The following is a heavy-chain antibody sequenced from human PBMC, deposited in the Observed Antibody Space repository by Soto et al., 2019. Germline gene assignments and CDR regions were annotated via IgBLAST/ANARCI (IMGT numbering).Heavy chain of an antibody. Sequence: DLEQSGAEVKKPGSSVRVSCQASGGALTSYPIHWVRQAPGQGLEWMGVIDPMFDTSNLAEKFKARVTFTADASTKTVYMDLTSLRSDYTAVYFCATYPRPYNWIDLWGQGTLLTVSS. CDR1: GGALTSYP. V-gene: IGHV1-69*01. CDR2: IDPMFDTS. J-gene: IGHJ5*02. CDR3: ATYPRPYNWIDL. D-gene: IGHD1-1*01.